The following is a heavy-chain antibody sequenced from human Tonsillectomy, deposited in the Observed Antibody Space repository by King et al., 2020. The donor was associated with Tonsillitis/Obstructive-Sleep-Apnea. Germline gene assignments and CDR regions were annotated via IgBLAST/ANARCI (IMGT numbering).Heavy chain of an antibody. CDR3: ARLGSLTTRRDY. CDR2: IYYSGST. J-gene: IGHJ4*02. V-gene: IGHV4-39*01. D-gene: IGHD4-11*01. CDR1: GGSISSSSYY. Sequence: QLQESGPGLVKPSETLSLTCTVSGGSISSSSYYWGWIRQPPGKGLEWIGSIYYSGSTYSNPSLKSLVTISVDTSKNQFSLKRSSVTAADTAVYYCARLGSLTTRRDYWGQGTLVTVSS.